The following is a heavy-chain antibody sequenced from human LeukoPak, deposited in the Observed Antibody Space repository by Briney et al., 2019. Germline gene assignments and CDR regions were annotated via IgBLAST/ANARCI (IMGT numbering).Heavy chain of an antibody. D-gene: IGHD1-26*01. V-gene: IGHV3-74*01. CDR3: ARAEWELRGWFDP. Sequence: GGSLRLSCAASGFNFSSYWMHWVRQAPGKGLVWVSRINSDGSSTSYADSVKGRFTISRDNAKNTLYLQMNSLRAEDTAVYYCARAEWELRGWFDPWGQGTLVTVSS. CDR1: GFNFSSYW. J-gene: IGHJ5*02. CDR2: INSDGSST.